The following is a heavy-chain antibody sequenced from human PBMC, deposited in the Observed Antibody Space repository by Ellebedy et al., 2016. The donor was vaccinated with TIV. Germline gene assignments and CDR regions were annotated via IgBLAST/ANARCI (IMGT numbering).Heavy chain of an antibody. V-gene: IGHV4-39*01. CDR1: GGSVSSSDYY. D-gene: IGHD6-19*01. Sequence: SETLSLTXTVSGGSVSSSDYYWGWLRQPPGKGLEWIVSMFHSGSTYYNPPLKSRVTISVDTSRNQFSLKLTSVTAADTAIYYCARVAVAGWSMDVWGPGTTVTVSS. J-gene: IGHJ6*02. CDR3: ARVAVAGWSMDV. CDR2: MFHSGST.